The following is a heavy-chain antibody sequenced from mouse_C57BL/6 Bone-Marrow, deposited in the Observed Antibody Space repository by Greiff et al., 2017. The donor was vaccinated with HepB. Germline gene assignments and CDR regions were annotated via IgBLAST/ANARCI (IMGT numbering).Heavy chain of an antibody. D-gene: IGHD2-3*01. V-gene: IGHV3-6*01. CDR2: ISYDGSN. Sequence: EVKVEESGPGLVKPSQSLSLTCSVTGYSITSGYYWNWIRQFPGNKLEWMGYISYDGSNNYNPSLKNRISITRDTSKNQFFLKLNSVTTEDTATYYCARGGGWLLLERVYYFDYWGQGTTLTVSS. CDR1: GYSITSGYY. J-gene: IGHJ2*01. CDR3: ARGGGWLLLERVYYFDY.